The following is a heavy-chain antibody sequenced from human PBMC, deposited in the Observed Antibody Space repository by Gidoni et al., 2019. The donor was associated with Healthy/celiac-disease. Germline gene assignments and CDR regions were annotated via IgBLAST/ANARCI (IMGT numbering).Heavy chain of an antibody. J-gene: IGHJ4*02. V-gene: IGHV4-39*01. D-gene: IGHD6-13*01. Sequence: QLQLQESGPGLVKPSETLSLTCTVSVGSISSSSYYWGWIRQPPGKGLEWIGRIYYSGSTYYNPSRKSRVTISVDTSKNQFSLKLSSVTAADTAVYYCARHQYSSSVDYWGQGTLVTVSS. CDR1: VGSISSSSYY. CDR3: ARHQYSSSVDY. CDR2: IYYSGST.